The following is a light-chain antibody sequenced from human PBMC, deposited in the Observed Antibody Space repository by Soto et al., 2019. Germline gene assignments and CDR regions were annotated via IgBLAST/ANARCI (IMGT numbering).Light chain of an antibody. CDR2: SAS. J-gene: IGKJ3*01. CDR1: QSISTW. Sequence: DIQVTQSPSSLSASVGDRDNITCRARQSISTWLAWYQQQPGRAPKLLIFSASSVQSGVPSSFSRSGSGTYFTLTISSQHPEDFASYYWQQSYSTPFTFGPGTKVDIK. CDR3: QQSYSTPFT. V-gene: IGKV1-39*01.